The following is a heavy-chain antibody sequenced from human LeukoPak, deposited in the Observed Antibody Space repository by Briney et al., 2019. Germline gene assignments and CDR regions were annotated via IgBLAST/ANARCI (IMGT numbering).Heavy chain of an antibody. D-gene: IGHD2-21*01. CDR3: ARAYCGGDCYFSTPEAPYWYFDL. CDR1: GGTFSGYA. CDR2: IIPIFGTA. V-gene: IGHV1-69*13. J-gene: IGHJ2*01. Sequence: GASVKVSCKASGGTFSGYAISWVRQAPGQGLEWMGGIIPIFGTANYAQKFQGRVTITADESTSTAYMELSSLRSEDTAVYYCARAYCGGDCYFSTPEAPYWYFDLWGRGTLVTVSS.